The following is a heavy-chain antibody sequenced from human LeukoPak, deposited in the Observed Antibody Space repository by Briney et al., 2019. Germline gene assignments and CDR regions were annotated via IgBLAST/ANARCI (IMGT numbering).Heavy chain of an antibody. D-gene: IGHD6-19*01. CDR1: GFTFSGYG. J-gene: IGHJ4*02. V-gene: IGHV3-30*18. CDR3: AKVAPYSSGWYYFDY. Sequence: PGRSLRLSCAASGFTFSGYGMHWVRQAPGKGLEWVAVISYDGSNKYYADSVKGRFTISRDNSENALYLQMNSLRAEDTAVYYCAKVAPYSSGWYYFDYWGQGTLVTVSS. CDR2: ISYDGSNK.